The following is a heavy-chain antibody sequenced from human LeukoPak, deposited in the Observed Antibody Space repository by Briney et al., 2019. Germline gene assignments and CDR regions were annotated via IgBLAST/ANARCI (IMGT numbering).Heavy chain of an antibody. CDR1: GYSFTSYW. J-gene: IGHJ4*02. D-gene: IGHD1-26*01. Sequence: GESLKIPCKGSGYSFTSYWIGWVRQMPGKGLEWMGIIYPGDSDTRYSPSFQGQVTISADKSISTAYLQWSSLKASDTAMYYCAFQGRSGSYDLGFDYWGQGTLVTVSS. V-gene: IGHV5-51*01. CDR3: AFQGRSGSYDLGFDY. CDR2: IYPGDSDT.